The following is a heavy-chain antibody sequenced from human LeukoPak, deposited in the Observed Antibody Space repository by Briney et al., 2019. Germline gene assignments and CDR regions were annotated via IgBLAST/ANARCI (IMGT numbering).Heavy chain of an antibody. D-gene: IGHD3-9*01. Sequence: GGSLRLSCAASGFIFSSYSMNWVRQAPGKGLVWVSHINRDGSRTTYADSVKGRFTISRDNAKNTVYLQMNSLRAEDTALYFCVRSLTGTDDYWGQGTLVTVSS. V-gene: IGHV3-74*01. CDR3: VRSLTGTDDY. CDR2: INRDGSRT. J-gene: IGHJ4*02. CDR1: GFIFSSYS.